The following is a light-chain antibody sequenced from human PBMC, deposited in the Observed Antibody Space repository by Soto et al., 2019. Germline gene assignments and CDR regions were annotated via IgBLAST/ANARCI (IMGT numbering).Light chain of an antibody. CDR2: DAS. J-gene: IGKJ1*01. CDR3: QHYGGMWT. V-gene: IGKV1-5*01. Sequence: DIQMTQSPSSLSASVGDRVTITCRASQSITNRLAWYQQXPGKAPKVLIYDASNLEYGVPSRCSGSGFGTEFSLTISSLQPDDFATYCCQHYGGMWTFGQGTKVDIK. CDR1: QSITNR.